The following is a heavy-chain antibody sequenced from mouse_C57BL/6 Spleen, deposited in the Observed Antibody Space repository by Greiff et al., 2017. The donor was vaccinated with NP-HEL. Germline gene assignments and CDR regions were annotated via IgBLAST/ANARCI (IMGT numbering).Heavy chain of an antibody. D-gene: IGHD1-1*01. V-gene: IGHV3-6*01. CDR1: GYSITSGYY. CDR2: ISYAVSN. Sequence: EVKLQESGPGLMKPSQSLSLTCSVTGYSITSGYYWNWIRQFPGNTLEWMGYISYAVSNNYNPSLQNRISITRDTSKNQFFLKFNSVTTEDTATDYGARAYYDWYCDVVGTGTTVTVSS. J-gene: IGHJ1*03. CDR3: ARAYYDWYCDV.